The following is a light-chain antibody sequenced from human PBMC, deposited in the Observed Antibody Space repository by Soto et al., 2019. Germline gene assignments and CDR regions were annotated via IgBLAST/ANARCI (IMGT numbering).Light chain of an antibody. CDR1: QSVRSRY. Sequence: EIVLTPSPGTLSLSPGERATLSCRASQSVRSRYLAWYQQKPGQAPRLLIYGASSRATGIPDRFSGSGSGTDFTLTISRLEPEDFAVYYCQQYGSSPRTFGQETKVDI. J-gene: IGKJ1*01. CDR2: GAS. V-gene: IGKV3-20*01. CDR3: QQYGSSPRT.